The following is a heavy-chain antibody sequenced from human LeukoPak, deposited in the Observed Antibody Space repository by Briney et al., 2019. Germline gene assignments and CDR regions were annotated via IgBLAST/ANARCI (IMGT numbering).Heavy chain of an antibody. J-gene: IGHJ4*02. D-gene: IGHD3/OR15-3a*01. CDR3: ARMIYYFDY. CDR1: GGSISSSSYY. CDR2: ICYSGST. V-gene: IGHV4-39*01. Sequence: SETLSLTCTVSGGSISSSSYYWGWIRQPPGKGLEWIGSICYSGSTYYNPSLKSRVTISVDTSKNQFSLKLSSVTAADTAVYYCARMIYYFDYWGQGTLVTVSS.